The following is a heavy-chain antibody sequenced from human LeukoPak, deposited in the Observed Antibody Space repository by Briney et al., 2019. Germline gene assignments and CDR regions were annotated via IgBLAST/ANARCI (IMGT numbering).Heavy chain of an antibody. J-gene: IGHJ4*02. CDR1: GGTFSSYG. Sequence: SVKVSCKASGGTFSSYGVSWVRQAPGQGLEWMGGIIPIFRTTTYAQKFRGRVMITADESMSTAYMELSSLRSEDTAVYYCARSQRAGYNVYHFNYWGQGTLVTVSS. D-gene: IGHD5-24*01. CDR2: IIPIFRTT. CDR3: ARSQRAGYNVYHFNY. V-gene: IGHV1-69*01.